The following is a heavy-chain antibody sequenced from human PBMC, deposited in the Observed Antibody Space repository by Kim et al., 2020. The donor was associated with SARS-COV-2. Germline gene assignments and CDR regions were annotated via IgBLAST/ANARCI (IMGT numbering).Heavy chain of an antibody. V-gene: IGHV1-46*01. CDR3: ARDRYYYDSSGYSEFDY. D-gene: IGHD3-22*01. Sequence: CQGRVTMTRDTSTSTGYMELSSLRSEDTAVYYCARDRYYYDSSGYSEFDYWGQGTLVTVSS. J-gene: IGHJ4*02.